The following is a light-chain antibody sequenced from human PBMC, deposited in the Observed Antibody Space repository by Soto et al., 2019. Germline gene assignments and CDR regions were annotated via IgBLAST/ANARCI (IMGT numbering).Light chain of an antibody. Sequence: DIQMTQSPSTLSASVGDRVTIACRASQSIDSWLAWYQQKPGKAPKLLIYNASTLKSGVPSRFSGSGSGTEFTLSINSLQPDDFAVFYCQHYGSSMYTFGQGTKVYIK. CDR1: QSIDSW. V-gene: IGKV1-5*03. CDR3: QHYGSSMYT. CDR2: NAS. J-gene: IGKJ2*01.